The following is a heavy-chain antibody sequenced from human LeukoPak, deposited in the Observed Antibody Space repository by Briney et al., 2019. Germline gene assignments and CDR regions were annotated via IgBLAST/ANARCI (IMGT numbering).Heavy chain of an antibody. D-gene: IGHD4/OR15-4a*01. CDR2: ISSSSSTI. CDR1: GFTFSSYS. V-gene: IGHV3-48*01. Sequence: GGSLRLSCAASGFTFSSYSLNWVRQAPGKGLEWVSYISSSSSTIYYADSVKGRFTISRDNAKNSLYLQMNSLRAEDTAVYYCAANCPFDYWGQGTLVTVSS. CDR3: AANCPFDY. J-gene: IGHJ4*02.